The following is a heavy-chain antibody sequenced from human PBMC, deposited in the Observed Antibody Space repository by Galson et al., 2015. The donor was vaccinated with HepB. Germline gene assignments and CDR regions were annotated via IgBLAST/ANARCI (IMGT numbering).Heavy chain of an antibody. Sequence: SVKVSCKASGYTFTGYYMHWVRQAPGQGLEWMGWINPNSGGTNYAQKFQGRVTMTRDTSISTAYMELSRLRSDDTAVYYCARGPPLRIAAAEVGLDYWGQGTLVTVSS. D-gene: IGHD6-13*01. J-gene: IGHJ4*02. CDR3: ARGPPLRIAAAEVGLDY. CDR1: GYTFTGYY. V-gene: IGHV1-2*02. CDR2: INPNSGGT.